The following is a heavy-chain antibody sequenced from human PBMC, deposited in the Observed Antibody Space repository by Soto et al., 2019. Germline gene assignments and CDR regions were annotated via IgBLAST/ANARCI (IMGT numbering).Heavy chain of an antibody. CDR3: ARVSRGYHLYYFDY. CDR1: GFTFSDHF. CDR2: ISTTRNYT. J-gene: IGHJ4*02. D-gene: IGHD3-22*01. Sequence: GGSLRLSCIVSGFTFSDHFMAWVRQAPGKGLEWVSDISTTRNYTKYANSVKGRFSMSRDNARNSVYLQMNRLRADDTAVYYCARVSRGYHLYYFDYWGQGALVTVSS. V-gene: IGHV3-11*06.